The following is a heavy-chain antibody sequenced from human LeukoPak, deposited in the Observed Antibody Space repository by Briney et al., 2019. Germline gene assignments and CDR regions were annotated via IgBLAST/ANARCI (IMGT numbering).Heavy chain of an antibody. CDR2: ISSSSSYI. CDR1: GFTFSSYS. CDR3: ATTGSLGPPPDY. J-gene: IGHJ4*02. D-gene: IGHD4-11*01. V-gene: IGHV3-21*01. Sequence: GGSLRLSCAASGFTFSSYSMNWVRQAPGKGLEWVSSISSSSSYIYYADSVKGRFTISRDNAKNSLYLQMNSLRAEDTAVYYCATTGSLGPPPDYWGQGTLVTVSS.